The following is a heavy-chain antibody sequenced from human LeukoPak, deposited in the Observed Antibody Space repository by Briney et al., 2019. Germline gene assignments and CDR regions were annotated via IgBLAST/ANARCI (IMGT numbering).Heavy chain of an antibody. CDR3: ARDPHGSSGWYDY. D-gene: IGHD6-19*01. CDR1: GGSISYYY. J-gene: IGHJ4*02. Sequence: PSETLSLTCTVSGGSISYYYWIWIRQPAGKGLEWIGRIHSSGSTNYNPSLKSRVTISVDTSKKQFSLRLSSVTAADTAVYHCARDPHGSSGWYDYWGQGSLVTVSS. V-gene: IGHV4-4*07. CDR2: IHSSGST.